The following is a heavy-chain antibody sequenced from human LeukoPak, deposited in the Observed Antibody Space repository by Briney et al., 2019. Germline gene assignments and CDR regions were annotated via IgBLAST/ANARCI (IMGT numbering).Heavy chain of an antibody. CDR1: GSSFTRYW. CDR3: ASRYSSGSDFDY. CDR2: IDPGDSYT. V-gene: IGHV5-10-1*01. Sequence: GESLKISCQASGSSFTRYWISWVRQLPGKGLEWMGRIDPGDSYTNYSPSFQGHVTISADKSISTAYLQWSSLKSSDTAMYYCASRYSSGSDFDYWGQGTLVTVSS. D-gene: IGHD6-19*01. J-gene: IGHJ4*02.